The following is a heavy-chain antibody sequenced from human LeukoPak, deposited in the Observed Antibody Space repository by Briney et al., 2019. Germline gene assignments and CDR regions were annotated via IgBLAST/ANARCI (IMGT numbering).Heavy chain of an antibody. CDR2: TRNKANSYTT. CDR1: GFTFGDYA. D-gene: IGHD4-11*01. J-gene: IGHJ4*02. V-gene: IGHV3-72*01. CDR3: ARGDDYSPFDY. Sequence: GGSLRLSCTASGFTFGDYAMSWFRQAPGKGLEWVGRTRNKANSYTTEYAASVKGRFTISRDDSKNSLYLQMNSLKTEDTAVYYCARGDDYSPFDYWGQGTLVTVSS.